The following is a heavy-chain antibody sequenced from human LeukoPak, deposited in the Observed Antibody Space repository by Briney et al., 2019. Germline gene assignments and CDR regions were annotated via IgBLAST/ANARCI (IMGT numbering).Heavy chain of an antibody. J-gene: IGHJ4*02. Sequence: AGRSLRLSCAASGFTFDDYAMRWVRQAPGKGLEWVSGISWNSGSIGYADSVKGRFTISRDNARNSLYLQMNSLRAEDTALYYCAKGYCSSTSCYTIDWGQGTLVTVSS. CDR3: AKGYCSSTSCYTID. D-gene: IGHD2-2*02. V-gene: IGHV3-9*01. CDR1: GFTFDDYA. CDR2: ISWNSGSI.